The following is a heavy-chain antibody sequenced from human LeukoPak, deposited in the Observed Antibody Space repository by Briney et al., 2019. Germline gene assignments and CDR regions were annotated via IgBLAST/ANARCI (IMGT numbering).Heavy chain of an antibody. CDR2: ISYDGSNK. D-gene: IGHD5-18*01. CDR3: ASGRELWLMYY. Sequence: GGSLRLSCAASGFTFSSYAMHWVRQAPGKGLEWVAVISYDGSNKYYADSVKGRFTISRDNSKNTLYLQMNGLRAEDTAVYYCASGRELWLMYYWGQGTLVTVSS. CDR1: GFTFSSYA. J-gene: IGHJ4*02. V-gene: IGHV3-30-3*01.